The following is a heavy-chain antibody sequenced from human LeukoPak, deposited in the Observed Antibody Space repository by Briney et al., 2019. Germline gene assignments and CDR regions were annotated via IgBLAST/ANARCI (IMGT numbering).Heavy chain of an antibody. D-gene: IGHD6-6*01. CDR2: ISGSGGST. Sequence: GGSLRLSCAASGFTFTSYAMSWVRQAPGKGLEWVSAISGSGGSTYHADSVKGRFTISRDNSKNTLYLQMDSLRAEDTAVYYCAKMGVVAARPGTFDYWGQGTLVTVSS. CDR3: AKMGVVAARPGTFDY. CDR1: GFTFTSYA. V-gene: IGHV3-23*01. J-gene: IGHJ4*02.